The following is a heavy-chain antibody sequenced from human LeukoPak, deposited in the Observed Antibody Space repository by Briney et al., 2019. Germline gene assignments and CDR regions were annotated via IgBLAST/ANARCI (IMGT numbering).Heavy chain of an antibody. CDR1: GFTFRRYS. Sequence: PGGSPRLSCAASGFTFRRYSMNWVRQAPGKGLEWVSSISSSGSYMNYADSVKGRFTISRDNAKNSLYLQMNSLGAEDTGVYYCARERGYSYGYADYWGQGTLVTVSS. J-gene: IGHJ4*02. V-gene: IGHV3-21*01. CDR3: ARERGYSYGYADY. CDR2: ISSSGSYM. D-gene: IGHD5-18*01.